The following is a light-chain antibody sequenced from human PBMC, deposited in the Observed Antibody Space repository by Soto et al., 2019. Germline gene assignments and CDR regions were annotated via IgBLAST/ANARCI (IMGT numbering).Light chain of an antibody. CDR3: CSYAGSWV. V-gene: IGLV2-11*01. Sequence: QSALTQPRSVSGSPGQSVTISCTGTSSDVGGYNYVSWYQQHPGKAPKLMIYEVNKRPSGVPDRFSGSKSGNTASLTISGLQAADEADDYCCSYAGSWVFGGGTKLTVL. J-gene: IGLJ3*02. CDR1: SSDVGGYNY. CDR2: EVN.